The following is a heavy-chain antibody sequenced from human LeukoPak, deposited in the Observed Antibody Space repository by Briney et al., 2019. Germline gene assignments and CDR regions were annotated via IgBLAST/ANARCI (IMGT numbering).Heavy chain of an antibody. Sequence: SVKVSCKASGGTFSSYAISWVRQAPGQGLEWMGGIIPIFGTANYAQKFQGRVTITADESTSTAYMELSSLRSEDTAVYYCARDLGSGQVNYLDYWGQGTLVTVSS. D-gene: IGHD2-15*01. V-gene: IGHV1-69*01. J-gene: IGHJ4*02. CDR2: IIPIFGTA. CDR3: ARDLGSGQVNYLDY. CDR1: GGTFSSYA.